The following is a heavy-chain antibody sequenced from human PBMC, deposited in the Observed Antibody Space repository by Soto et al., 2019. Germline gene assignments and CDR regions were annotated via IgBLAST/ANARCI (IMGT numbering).Heavy chain of an antibody. CDR1: GYTFTSYY. V-gene: IGHV1-46*01. CDR3: ARGKYCSGGSCSGVWFDP. CDR2: INPSGGST. Sequence: GASVKVSCKASGYTFTSYYMHWVRQAPGQGLEWMGIINPSGGSTSYAQKLQGRVTMTTDTSTSTAYMELRSLRSDDTAVYYCARGKYCSGGSCSGVWFDPWGQGTLVTVSS. J-gene: IGHJ5*02. D-gene: IGHD2-15*01.